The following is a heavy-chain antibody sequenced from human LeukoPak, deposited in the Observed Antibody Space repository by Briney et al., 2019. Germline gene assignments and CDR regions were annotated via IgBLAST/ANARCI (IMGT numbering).Heavy chain of an antibody. D-gene: IGHD1-26*01. CDR3: AKDRSRRSFFDY. CDR1: GFTFSSYG. V-gene: IGHV3-30*18. J-gene: IGHJ4*02. CDR2: ISYDGSNK. Sequence: GGSLRLSCAASGFTFSSYGMHWVGRAPARGLERVAVISYDGSNKYYADSVKGRFTISRDNSKNTLYLQMNSLRAEDTAVYYCAKDRSRRSFFDYWGQGTLVTVSS.